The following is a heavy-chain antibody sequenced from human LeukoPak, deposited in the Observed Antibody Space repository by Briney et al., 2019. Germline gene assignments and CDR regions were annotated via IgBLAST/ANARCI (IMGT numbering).Heavy chain of an antibody. D-gene: IGHD6-13*01. J-gene: IGHJ4*02. CDR2: IWYDGSNK. CDR1: GFTFSSYG. Sequence: GGSLRRSCAASGFTFSSYGMHWVHQAPGKGLEWVAVIWYDGSNKYYAGSVKGRFTISRDNSKNTLYLQMNSLRAEDTAVYYCARDGGSSWLSDYWGQGTLVTVSS. CDR3: ARDGGSSWLSDY. V-gene: IGHV3-33*01.